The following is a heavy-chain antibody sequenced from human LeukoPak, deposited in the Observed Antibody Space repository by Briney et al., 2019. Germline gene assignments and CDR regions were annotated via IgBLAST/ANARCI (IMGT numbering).Heavy chain of an antibody. CDR3: ARDFGTTVWHTFDY. CDR2: TYYRSKWYN. CDR1: GDSVTSKNGA. V-gene: IGHV6-1*01. Sequence: SQTLSLTCVVSGDSVTSKNGAWNWIRQSPSRGLEWLGRTYYRSKWYNDYAESMEGRMTISQDTSKNQYSLHLNSVTPDDTAVYYCARDFGTTVWHTFDYWGQGTLVTVSS. D-gene: IGHD1-14*01. J-gene: IGHJ4*02.